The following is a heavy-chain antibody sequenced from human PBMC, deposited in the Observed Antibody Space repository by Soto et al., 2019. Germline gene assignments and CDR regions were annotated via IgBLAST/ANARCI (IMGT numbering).Heavy chain of an antibody. V-gene: IGHV3-30*18. J-gene: IGHJ4*02. CDR1: GFTFSSYG. D-gene: IGHD1-20*01. CDR3: AKDIWYNWNYFDY. CDR2: ISYDGSNK. Sequence: GGSLRLSCAASGFTFSSYGMHWVRQAPGKGLEWVAVISYDGSNKYYADSVKGRFTISRDNSKNTLYLQMNSLRAEDTAVYYCAKDIWYNWNYFDYWGQGTLVTVSS.